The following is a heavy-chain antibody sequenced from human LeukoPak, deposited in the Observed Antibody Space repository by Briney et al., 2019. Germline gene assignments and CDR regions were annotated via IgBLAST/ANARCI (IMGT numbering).Heavy chain of an antibody. D-gene: IGHD3-22*01. Sequence: GGSLRLSCAASGFIFTTSTMHWVRQAPGKGLEWVALLSYDGSNTFYADSVRGRFTITRDNSKGTLYLQMNSLSAEDTAVYFCARASYYDSSGFYFPHFDYWGQGTLVTVSS. CDR1: GFIFTTST. CDR2: LSYDGSNT. J-gene: IGHJ4*02. CDR3: ARASYYDSSGFYFPHFDY. V-gene: IGHV3-30-3*01.